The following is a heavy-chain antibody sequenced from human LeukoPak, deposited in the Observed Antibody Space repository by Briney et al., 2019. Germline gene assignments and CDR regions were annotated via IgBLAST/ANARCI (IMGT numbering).Heavy chain of an antibody. Sequence: GESLKISCKGSGYTFTNYWIAWVRQMPGKGLEWMGIIYPGDSDTRYSPSFQGQVTIPVDKSISTAYLQWSSLKASDAAMYYCARRRYCSSTSCYAGAFDIWGQGTMVTVSS. D-gene: IGHD2-2*01. CDR3: ARRRYCSSTSCYAGAFDI. J-gene: IGHJ3*02. V-gene: IGHV5-51*01. CDR2: IYPGDSDT. CDR1: GYTFTNYW.